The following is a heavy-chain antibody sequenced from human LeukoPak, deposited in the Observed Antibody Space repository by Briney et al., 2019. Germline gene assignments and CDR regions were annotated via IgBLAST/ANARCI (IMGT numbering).Heavy chain of an antibody. J-gene: IGHJ6*03. CDR3: ARGPGIAAAAFYYMDV. CDR2: IYYSGST. Sequence: SETLSLTCTVSGGSISSYYWSWIRQPPGKGLEWIGYIYYSGSTYYNPSLKSRVTISVDTSKNQFSLKLSSVTAADTAVYYCARGPGIAAAAFYYMDVWGKGTTVTVSS. V-gene: IGHV4-30-4*08. D-gene: IGHD6-13*01. CDR1: GGSISSYY.